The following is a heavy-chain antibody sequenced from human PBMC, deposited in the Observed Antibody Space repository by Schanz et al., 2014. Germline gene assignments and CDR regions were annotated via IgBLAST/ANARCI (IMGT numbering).Heavy chain of an antibody. CDR3: TTETIAMAGTFSI. V-gene: IGHV7-4-1*02. J-gene: IGHJ4*02. CDR1: GYSFSAYS. CDR2: INTNTGNP. Sequence: QVQLVQSGAELKNPGASVKVSCKASGYSFSAYSIHWMRQAPGQGLEWVGWINTNTGNPTYAQGFTGRFVFSLDTSVSTAYLQISSLKAEDTAAYYCTTETIAMAGTFSIWGQGTLVTVSS. D-gene: IGHD6-19*01.